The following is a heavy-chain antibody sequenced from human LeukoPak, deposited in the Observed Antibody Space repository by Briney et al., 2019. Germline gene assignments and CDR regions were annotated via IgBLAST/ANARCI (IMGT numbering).Heavy chain of an antibody. V-gene: IGHV4-34*01. CDR2: INHSGST. D-gene: IGHD6-19*01. CDR3: ARDETGIAVAGSYFDY. J-gene: IGHJ4*02. Sequence: SETLSLTCAVYGGSFSGYYWSWIRQPPGKGLEWSGEINHSGSTNYNPSLKSRVTISVDTSKNQFSLKLSSVTAAHTAVYYCARDETGIAVAGSYFDYWGQGTLVTVSS. CDR1: GGSFSGYY.